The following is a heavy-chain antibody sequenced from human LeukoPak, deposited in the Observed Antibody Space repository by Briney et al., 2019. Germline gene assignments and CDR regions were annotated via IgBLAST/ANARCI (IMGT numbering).Heavy chain of an antibody. V-gene: IGHV3-66*01. Sequence: PGGSLRLSCAASGFTVSSNYMSWVRQAPGKGLEWVSVIYSGGNTYYADPVKGRFTISRDSSKNTLYLQMNSLRAEDTAVYYCARVEKGIYFDYWGQGTLVTVSS. CDR2: IYSGGNT. CDR3: ARVEKGIYFDY. J-gene: IGHJ4*02. CDR1: GFTVSSNY.